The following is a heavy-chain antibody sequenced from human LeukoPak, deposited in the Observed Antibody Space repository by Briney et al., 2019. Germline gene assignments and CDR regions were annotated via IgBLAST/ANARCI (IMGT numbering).Heavy chain of an antibody. J-gene: IGHJ4*02. CDR3: VRHALRVAAV. Sequence: SETLSLTCTVSGASISDSNYYWGWVRQPPGKGLEWIGSIYYSGNTYYNPSLKSRVTISIDTSKKEFSLKVTSVTAAGTAVFYCVRHALRVAAVWGQGTLVTVSS. V-gene: IGHV4-39*01. CDR1: GASISDSNYY. CDR2: IYYSGNT. D-gene: IGHD2-15*01.